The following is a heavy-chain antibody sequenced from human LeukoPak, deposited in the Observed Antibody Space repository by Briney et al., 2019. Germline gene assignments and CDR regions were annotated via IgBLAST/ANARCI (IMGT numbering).Heavy chain of an antibody. CDR3: ASGMRVGPNI. CDR1: GFTFGPYT. Sequence: GGSLRLSCAASGFTFGPYTMNWVRQAPGKGLEWVSYISSSSDTIYYADSVKGRFTISRDNAKDSLYLQMNSLRAEDTAVYYCASGMRVGPNIWGQGTLVTVSS. D-gene: IGHD1-26*01. CDR2: ISSSSDTI. V-gene: IGHV3-48*04. J-gene: IGHJ4*02.